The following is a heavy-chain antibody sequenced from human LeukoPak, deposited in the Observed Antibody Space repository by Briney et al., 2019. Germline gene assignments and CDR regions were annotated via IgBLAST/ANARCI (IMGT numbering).Heavy chain of an antibody. J-gene: IGHJ4*02. CDR3: ARGGLIAVAGRSASGDY. D-gene: IGHD6-19*01. CDR1: GFTFSSYW. CDR2: INSDGSST. Sequence: SGGSLRLSCAASGFTFSSYWMHWVRQAPGKGLVWVSRINSDGSSTSYADSVKGRFTISRDNAKNSLYLQMNSLRAEDTALYYCARGGLIAVAGRSASGDYWGQGTLVTVSS. V-gene: IGHV3-74*01.